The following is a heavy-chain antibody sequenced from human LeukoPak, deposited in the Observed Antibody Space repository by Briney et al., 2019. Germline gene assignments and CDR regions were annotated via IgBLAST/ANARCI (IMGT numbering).Heavy chain of an antibody. J-gene: IGHJ4*02. V-gene: IGHV1-69*05. CDR3: ARANDYGEPFDY. Sequence: SVNVSCMASGGTFSSYAISWVRQAPGQGLEWMGGIIPIFGTANYAQKLQGRVTITTDESTSTAYMELSSLRSEDTAVYYCARANDYGEPFDYWGQGTLVTVSS. CDR1: GGTFSSYA. D-gene: IGHD4-17*01. CDR2: IIPIFGTA.